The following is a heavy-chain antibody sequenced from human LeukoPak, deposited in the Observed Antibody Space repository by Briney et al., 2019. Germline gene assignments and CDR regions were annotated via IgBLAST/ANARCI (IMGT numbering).Heavy chain of an antibody. J-gene: IGHJ3*01. D-gene: IGHD6-13*01. CDR2: IRDDGSTK. CDR1: GFIFRSYG. V-gene: IGHV3-30*02. Sequence: PGGSLRLSCAASGFIFRSYGIHWVRQAPGKGLEWVAFIRDDGSTKYYADSVKGRFTISRDNSKNTLYLQMNGLRVDDTAIYYCAKVGSNSWGIFDVWGQGTMVTVSS. CDR3: AKVGSNSWGIFDV.